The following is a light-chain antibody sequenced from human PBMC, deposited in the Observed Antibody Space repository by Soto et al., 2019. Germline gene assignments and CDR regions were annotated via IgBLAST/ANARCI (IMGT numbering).Light chain of an antibody. CDR2: DAS. CDR3: QQGT. Sequence: EIVLTQSPATLSLSPGQRATLSCRASQSVSSYLAWYQQKPGQAPRLLIYDASNRATGIPARFSGSGSGTDFTLTISSLEPEDFAVYYCQQGTFGPGTKVDFK. V-gene: IGKV3-11*01. CDR1: QSVSSY. J-gene: IGKJ3*01.